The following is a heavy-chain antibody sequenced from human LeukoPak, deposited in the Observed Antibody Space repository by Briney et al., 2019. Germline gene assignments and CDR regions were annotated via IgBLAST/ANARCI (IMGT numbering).Heavy chain of an antibody. V-gene: IGHV1-2*02. CDR3: ARAVVPAAKENWFDP. D-gene: IGHD2-2*01. CDR1: GYTFTGYY. Sequence: ASVKVSCKASGYTFTGYYMHWVRQAPGQGLEWMGWINPNSGGTNYAQKFQGRVTMTRDTSISTAYMELSRLRSDDTAVYYYARAVVPAAKENWFDPWGQGTLVTVSS. CDR2: INPNSGGT. J-gene: IGHJ5*02.